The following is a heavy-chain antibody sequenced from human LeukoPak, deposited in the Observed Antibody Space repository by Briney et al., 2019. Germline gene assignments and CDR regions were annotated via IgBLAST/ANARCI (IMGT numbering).Heavy chain of an antibody. CDR1: GYTFTSYG. Sequence: GASVKLSCKASGYTFTSYGISWMRQAPGQGIEWMGWISAYNGNTNYAQKLQGRVTMTTDTSTSTAYMELRSLRSDDTAVYYCARDDRQLGDFDYWGQGTLVTVSS. CDR3: ARDDRQLGDFDY. D-gene: IGHD6-13*01. V-gene: IGHV1-18*01. CDR2: ISAYNGNT. J-gene: IGHJ4*02.